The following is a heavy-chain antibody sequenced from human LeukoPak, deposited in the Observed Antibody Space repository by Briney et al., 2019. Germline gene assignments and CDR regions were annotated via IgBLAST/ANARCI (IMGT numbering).Heavy chain of an antibody. V-gene: IGHV3-48*01. CDR2: ISSSSSTI. CDR1: GFTFSSYS. J-gene: IGHJ4*02. Sequence: PGGSLRLSCAASGFTFSSYSMNWVRQAPGKGLEWVSYISSSSSTIYYADSVKGRFTISRDNAKNSLYLQMNSLRAEDTAVYYCARDLLWFGELSYEFDYWGQGTLVTASS. CDR3: ARDLLWFGELSYEFDY. D-gene: IGHD3-10*01.